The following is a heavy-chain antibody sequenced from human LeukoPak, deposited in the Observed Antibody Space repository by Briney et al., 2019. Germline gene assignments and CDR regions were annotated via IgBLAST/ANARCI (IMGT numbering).Heavy chain of an antibody. V-gene: IGHV3-23*01. D-gene: IGHD3-3*01. CDR3: ARASGLRSFTLIS. CDR1: GFTFTSYA. J-gene: IGHJ5*02. Sequence: GGSLRLSRAASGFTFTSYAMNWVRQAPGKGLEWVSRISDGTAGTYYADSVKGRFTISRDNSKNTLYLQMNSLRAEDTAVYYCARASGLRSFTLISWGLGTLVTVSS. CDR2: ISDGTAGT.